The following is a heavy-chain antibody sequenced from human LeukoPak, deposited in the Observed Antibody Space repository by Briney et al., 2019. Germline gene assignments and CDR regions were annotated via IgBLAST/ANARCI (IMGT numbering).Heavy chain of an antibody. Sequence: SQTLSLTCTVSGGSISSGDYYWSWIRQHPEKGLEWIGYTFYSGSTYYNPSLKSRVTISVDTSKNQFSLKLSSVTAADTAVYYCARAIRGRMIVVPVDTRFDPWGQGTLVTVSS. J-gene: IGHJ5*02. D-gene: IGHD3-22*01. CDR3: ARAIRGRMIVVPVDTRFDP. V-gene: IGHV4-31*03. CDR1: GGSISSGDYY. CDR2: TFYSGST.